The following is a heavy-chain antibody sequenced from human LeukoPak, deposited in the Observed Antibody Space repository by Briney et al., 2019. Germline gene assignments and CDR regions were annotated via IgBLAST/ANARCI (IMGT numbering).Heavy chain of an antibody. J-gene: IGHJ4*02. Sequence: PGRSLRLSCAASGFTFSSYAMHWVRQAPGKGLEWVAAISHDGSNKYHADSVKGRFTISRDNAKNSLYLQMNSLRVEDTAVYYCARDWNYFSCWGQGTLVTVSS. V-gene: IGHV3-30*07. CDR2: ISHDGSNK. CDR3: ARDWNYFSC. CDR1: GFTFSSYA. D-gene: IGHD1-1*01.